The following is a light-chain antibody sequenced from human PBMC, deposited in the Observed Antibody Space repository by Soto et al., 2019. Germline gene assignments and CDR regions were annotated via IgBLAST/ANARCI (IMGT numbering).Light chain of an antibody. V-gene: IGKV3-20*01. CDR2: GAS. Sequence: EIVWTQSPGTLSLSPGERATLSCRASQSVSSSYLAWYQKKPGQAPRLLIYGASSRATGIPDRFSGSGSGTDFNLTISRLETEDFAVYVCQQYGRSTRTFGQGTKVDIK. J-gene: IGKJ1*01. CDR3: QQYGRSTRT. CDR1: QSVSSSY.